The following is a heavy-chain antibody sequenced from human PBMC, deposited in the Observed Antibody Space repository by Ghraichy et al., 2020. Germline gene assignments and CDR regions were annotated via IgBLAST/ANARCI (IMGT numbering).Heavy chain of an antibody. CDR3: ARCSGSGSYYAFLPDY. J-gene: IGHJ4*02. V-gene: IGHV4-30-2*01. D-gene: IGHD3-10*01. CDR2: IYHSGST. CDR1: GGSISSGGYS. Sequence: SETLSLTCAVSGGSISSGGYSWSWIRQPPGKGLEWIGYIYHSGSTYYNPSLKSRVTISVDRSKNQFSLKLSSVTAADTAVYYCARCSGSGSYYAFLPDYWGQGTLVTVSS.